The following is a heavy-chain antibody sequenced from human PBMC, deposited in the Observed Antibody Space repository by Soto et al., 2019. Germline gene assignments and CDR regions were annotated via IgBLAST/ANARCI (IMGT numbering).Heavy chain of an antibody. CDR1: GGSITSSSYY. CDR3: ARSPRIAVAGTPSYYYYGMDV. CDR2: IYYSGNT. D-gene: IGHD6-19*01. J-gene: IGHJ6*02. Sequence: LSLTCTVSGGSITSSSYYWGWIRQPPGKGLEWIGSIYYSGNTYYNPSLKSRVTISVDTSKNQFSLKLSSVTAAYTAVYYCARSPRIAVAGTPSYYYYGMDVWGQGTTVTVSS. V-gene: IGHV4-39*01.